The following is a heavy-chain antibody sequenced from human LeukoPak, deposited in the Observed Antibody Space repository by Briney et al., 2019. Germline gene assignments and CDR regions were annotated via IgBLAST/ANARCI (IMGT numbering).Heavy chain of an antibody. CDR2: INPNSRGT. J-gene: IGHJ4*02. CDR1: GYTFTGYY. D-gene: IGHD5-18*01. V-gene: IGHV1-2*04. Sequence: EASVKVSCKASGYTFTGYYMHWVRQAPGQGLEWMGWINPNSRGTNYAQKFQGWVTMTRDTSISTAYMELSRLRSDDTAVYYCARGAQLWGGEFDYWGQGTLVTVSS. CDR3: ARGAQLWGGEFDY.